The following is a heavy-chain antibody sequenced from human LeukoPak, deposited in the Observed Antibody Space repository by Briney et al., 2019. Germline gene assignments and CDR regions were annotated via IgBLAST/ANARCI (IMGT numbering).Heavy chain of an antibody. V-gene: IGHV4-4*09. CDR2: IYSSGST. Sequence: KTSEILFLTCTVSGDSISGYYWSWIRQPPGKGLEWLGCIYSSGSTNYNPSLKSRVTMSVDTTKNQISLKLSSVTAEDAAVYFCARRRGTNWYNNWFDSWGQGTLVTVSS. CDR1: GDSISGYY. D-gene: IGHD6-13*01. J-gene: IGHJ5*01. CDR3: ARRRGTNWYNNWFDS.